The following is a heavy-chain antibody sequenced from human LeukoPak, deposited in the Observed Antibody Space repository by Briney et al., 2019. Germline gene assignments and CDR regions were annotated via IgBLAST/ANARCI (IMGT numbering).Heavy chain of an antibody. CDR1: GYTFTDYY. Sequence: GASVKVSCKASGYTFTDYYMHWVRQAPGQGLEWMGWSNAGNGNTKYSQEFQGRVTITRNTSISTAYMELSSLRSEDTAVYYCARKGVRTQQLVSYYYMDVWGKGTTVTVSS. J-gene: IGHJ6*03. D-gene: IGHD6-13*01. CDR3: ARKGVRTQQLVSYYYMDV. CDR2: SNAGNGNT. V-gene: IGHV1/OR15-3*01.